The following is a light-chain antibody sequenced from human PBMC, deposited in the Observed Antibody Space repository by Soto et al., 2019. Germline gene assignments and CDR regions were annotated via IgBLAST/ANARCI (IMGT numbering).Light chain of an antibody. CDR2: GAS. CDR1: QSITTN. V-gene: IGKV3-15*01. J-gene: IGKJ5*01. Sequence: EIVMTQSPATLSVSPGGRVTLSCRASQSITTNLAWYQQKPGQAPRLLIYGASMRSTGIPARFSGSGSGTDFTLTISSLQSEDFAIYYCQQYNNWPPVTFGQGTRLEIK. CDR3: QQYNNWPPVT.